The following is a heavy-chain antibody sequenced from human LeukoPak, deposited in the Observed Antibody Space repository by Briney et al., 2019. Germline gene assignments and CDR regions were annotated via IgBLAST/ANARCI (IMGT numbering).Heavy chain of an antibody. V-gene: IGHV3-23*01. D-gene: IGHD2-2*01. Sequence: GGTLRLSCAASGFTFSSYAMSWVRQAPGKGLEWVSAISGSGGSTYYPDSVKGRFTISRDNSKNTLYLQMNSLRAEDTAVYYCAKDLDVVVDYRGQGTLVTVSS. J-gene: IGHJ4*02. CDR1: GFTFSSYA. CDR2: ISGSGGST. CDR3: AKDLDVVVDY.